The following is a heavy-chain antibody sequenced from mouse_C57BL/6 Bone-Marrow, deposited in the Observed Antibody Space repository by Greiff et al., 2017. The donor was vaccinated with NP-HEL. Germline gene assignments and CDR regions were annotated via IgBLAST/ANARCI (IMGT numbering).Heavy chain of an antibody. J-gene: IGHJ3*01. CDR1: GYTFTSYW. Sequence: QVQLKQSGAELVKPGASVKLSCKASGYTFTSYWMHWVKQRPGQGLEWIGMIHPNSGSTNYNEKFKSKATLTVDKSSSTAYMQLSSLTSEDSAVYYCASDGSWFAYWGQGTLVTVSA. CDR2: IHPNSGST. D-gene: IGHD1-1*01. CDR3: ASDGSWFAY. V-gene: IGHV1-64*01.